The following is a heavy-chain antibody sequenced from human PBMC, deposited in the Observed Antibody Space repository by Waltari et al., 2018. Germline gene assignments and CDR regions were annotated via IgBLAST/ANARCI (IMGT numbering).Heavy chain of an antibody. V-gene: IGHV4-34*01. CDR3: ARGHSVATGGWYLKT. Sequence: QVQLQQWGAGLLKPSESLSLPCAVYVGPFSGYSLTWIGQPPGKGLEWIGEINHSGSTNYNPSRKSRVTISVDTSKNQFSLKLSSVTAADTAVYYCARGHSVATGGWYLKTWGQGTLVTVSS. D-gene: IGHD6-19*01. J-gene: IGHJ4*02. CDR1: VGPFSGYS. CDR2: INHSGST.